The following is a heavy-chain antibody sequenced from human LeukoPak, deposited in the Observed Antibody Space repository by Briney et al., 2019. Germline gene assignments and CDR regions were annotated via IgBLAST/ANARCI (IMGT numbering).Heavy chain of an antibody. CDR3: AREDSSVSDFGY. J-gene: IGHJ4*02. CDR1: GYTFTGYY. CDR2: INPNSGGT. D-gene: IGHD1-14*01. Sequence: ASVKVSCKASGYTFTGYYMHWVRQAPGQGLEWMGWINPNSGGTNYAQKFQGRVTMTRDTSISTAYMELSRLRSDDTAVYYSAREDSSVSDFGYWGQGTLVTVSS. V-gene: IGHV1-2*02.